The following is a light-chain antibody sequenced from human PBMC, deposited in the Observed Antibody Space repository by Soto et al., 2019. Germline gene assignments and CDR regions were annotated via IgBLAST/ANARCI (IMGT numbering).Light chain of an antibody. Sequence: DIVMTQSPLSLPVSPGEPASISCRSSQSLLHRNGYNYLDWYLQKPGQSPQVLIYLGSNRASGVXNXXSGSGSGTDFTLKISRVEAEDVGVYYCMQALQTQYTFGQGTKLEIK. CDR3: MQALQTQYT. CDR2: LGS. CDR1: QSLLHRNGYNY. J-gene: IGKJ2*01. V-gene: IGKV2-28*01.